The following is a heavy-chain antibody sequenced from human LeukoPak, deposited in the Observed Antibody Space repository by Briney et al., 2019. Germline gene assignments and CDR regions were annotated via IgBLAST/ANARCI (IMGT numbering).Heavy chain of an antibody. CDR2: IYYSGSA. J-gene: IGHJ4*02. Sequence: SETLSLTCTVSGGSISSYYWSWIRQPPGKGLEWIGYIYYSGSAIYSPSLKSRVTISVDTSKNQFSLRLSSVTATDTAVYYCARGPEWYYFDYWGQGTLVTVSS. D-gene: IGHD3-3*01. CDR1: GGSISSYY. CDR3: ARGPEWYYFDY. V-gene: IGHV4-59*08.